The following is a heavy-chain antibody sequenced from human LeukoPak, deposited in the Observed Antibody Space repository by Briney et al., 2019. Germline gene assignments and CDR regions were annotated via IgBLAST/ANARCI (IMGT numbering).Heavy chain of an antibody. CDR2: INLNSGGT. D-gene: IGHD5-18*01. CDR1: GYSFTDYF. J-gene: IGHJ4*02. CDR3: ARCGNSYGHFDY. Sequence: GASVKVSCKASGYSFTDYFIHWVRQAPGQGLEWMGWINLNSGGTNYAQKFHARVTMTSDTPISTVYMERGSLRSDDTAVYYCARCGNSYGHFDYWGQGTPVTVSS. V-gene: IGHV1-2*02.